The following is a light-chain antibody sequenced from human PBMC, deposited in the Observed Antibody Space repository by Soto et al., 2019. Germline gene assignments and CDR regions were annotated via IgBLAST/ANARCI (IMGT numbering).Light chain of an antibody. V-gene: IGKV1-5*03. CDR2: EAS. Sequence: DIQMTQSPSTLSASVGDRVTITCRASQSMSSWLAWYQQKPGKAPKLLIYEASSLQSGVPSRFSGSGSGTEFTLTISSLQPDDFATYFCHQYSSFWTFDQGTKLEVK. CDR3: HQYSSFWT. J-gene: IGKJ1*01. CDR1: QSMSSW.